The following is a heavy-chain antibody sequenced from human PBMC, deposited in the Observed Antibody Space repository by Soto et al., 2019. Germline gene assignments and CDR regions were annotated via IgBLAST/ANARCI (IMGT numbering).Heavy chain of an antibody. Sequence: QVQLQQWGAGLLKPSETLSLTCGVSGGSFRGYSWNWIRQSPEKGLEWIGEINYRGITSYNPSLRSRVSISLDTSTNRFSLTLTSVTAADTAIYYCARAPMDDYDNYYDGMDVWGQGTTITVS. CDR1: GGSFRGYS. CDR3: ARAPMDDYDNYYDGMDV. J-gene: IGHJ6*02. D-gene: IGHD4-17*01. V-gene: IGHV4-34*01. CDR2: INYRGIT.